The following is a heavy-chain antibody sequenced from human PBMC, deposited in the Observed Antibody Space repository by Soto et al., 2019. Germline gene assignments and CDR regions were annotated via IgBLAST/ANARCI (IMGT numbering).Heavy chain of an antibody. V-gene: IGHV4-31*03. D-gene: IGHD1-26*01. J-gene: IGHJ4*02. CDR1: GGSISSGGYY. Sequence: QMQLQESGPGLVKPSQTLSLTCTVSGGSISSGGYYWSWIRQHPGKGLEWIGYIYYSGSTYYNPALKSRVTTSVDASKNLFSLKLSSVTAADKAVYYCAREGGIVGATAADYLGQGPLVTVSS. CDR3: AREGGIVGATAADY. CDR2: IYYSGST.